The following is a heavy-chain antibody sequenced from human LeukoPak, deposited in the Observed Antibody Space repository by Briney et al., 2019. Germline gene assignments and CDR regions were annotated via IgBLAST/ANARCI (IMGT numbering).Heavy chain of an antibody. CDR3: AKDTAGAGRSPFDI. Sequence: PGGSLRLSCAASGFTFSSNAMSWVRQAPGKGLEWVSSISGSGGYTYYADSVKGRFTISRDNPKNTLYLQMNSLRAEDTAVYYCAKDTAGAGRSPFDIWGQGTMVTVSS. CDR1: GFTFSSNA. V-gene: IGHV3-23*01. D-gene: IGHD6-13*01. CDR2: ISGSGGYT. J-gene: IGHJ3*02.